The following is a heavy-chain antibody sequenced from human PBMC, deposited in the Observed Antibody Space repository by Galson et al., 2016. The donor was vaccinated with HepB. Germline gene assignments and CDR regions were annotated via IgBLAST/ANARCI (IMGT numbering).Heavy chain of an antibody. CDR3: AHRQQYLGQNDYNNYGFDY. Sequence: PALVKPPQTLTLTCTFSGFSLSTSRAGVGWIRQSPGKALEWLAVIYWNDEKHYSQSLPNRLTITKDTSKNQVVLTVTNMDPVDTATYYCAHRQQYLGQNDYNNYGFDYWGQGTLVTVSS. CDR1: GFSLSTSRAG. CDR2: IYWNDEK. V-gene: IGHV2-5*01. D-gene: IGHD4-11*01. J-gene: IGHJ4*02.